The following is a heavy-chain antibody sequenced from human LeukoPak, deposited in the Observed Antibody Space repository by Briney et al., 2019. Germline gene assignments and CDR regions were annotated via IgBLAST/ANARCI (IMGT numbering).Heavy chain of an antibody. CDR2: IIPILGIA. CDR3: AREAVDSSSWYNY. Sequence: ASVKVSCKASGGTFSSYAISWVRQAPGQGLGWMGRIIPILGIANYAQKFQGRVTITADKSTSTAYMELSSLRSEDTAVYYCAREAVDSSSWYNYWGQGTLVTVSS. J-gene: IGHJ4*02. CDR1: GGTFSSYA. V-gene: IGHV1-69*04. D-gene: IGHD6-13*01.